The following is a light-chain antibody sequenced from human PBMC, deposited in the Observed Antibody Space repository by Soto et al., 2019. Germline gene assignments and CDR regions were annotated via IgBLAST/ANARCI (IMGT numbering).Light chain of an antibody. CDR1: QSVSSN. J-gene: IGKJ4*01. V-gene: IGKV3-15*01. Sequence: EIVMTQSPATLSVSPGERATLSCRASQSVSSNLAWYQQKPGQAPRLLIYGASTRATGIPARFSGSGSGTDFTLTINSLQPEDVGTYYCQEYNSAPLTFGGGTKVDIK. CDR2: GAS. CDR3: QEYNSAPLT.